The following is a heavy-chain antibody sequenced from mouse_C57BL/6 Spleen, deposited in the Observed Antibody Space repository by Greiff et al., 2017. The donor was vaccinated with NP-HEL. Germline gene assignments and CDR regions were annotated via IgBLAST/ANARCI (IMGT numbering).Heavy chain of an antibody. CDR1: GYAFSSSW. Sequence: QVQLQQSGPELVKPGASVKISCKASGYAFSSSWMNWVKQRPGKGLEWIGRIYPGDGDTNYNGKFKGKATLTADKSSSTAYMQLSSLASEDSAVYFLALITTVVAPYWYFDVWGTGTTVTVSS. V-gene: IGHV1-82*01. D-gene: IGHD1-1*01. J-gene: IGHJ1*03. CDR2: IYPGDGDT. CDR3: ALITTVVAPYWYFDV.